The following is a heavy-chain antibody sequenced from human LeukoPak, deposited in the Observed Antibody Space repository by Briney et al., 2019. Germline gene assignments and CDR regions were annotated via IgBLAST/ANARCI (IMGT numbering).Heavy chain of an antibody. CDR1: GYTFTSYG. CDR3: ARPVATSDTLDY. D-gene: IGHD5-12*01. J-gene: IGHJ4*02. Sequence: GASVKVSCKASGYTFTSYGISWVRQAPGQGLEWMGWISAYNGNTNYAQKLQGRVTMTTDTSTSTVYMELRSLRSDDTAVYYCARPVATSDTLDYWGQGTLVTVSS. V-gene: IGHV1-18*01. CDR2: ISAYNGNT.